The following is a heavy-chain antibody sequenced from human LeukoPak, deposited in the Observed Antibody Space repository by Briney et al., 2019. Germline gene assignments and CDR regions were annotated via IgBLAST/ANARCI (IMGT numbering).Heavy chain of an antibody. CDR1: GLVFDNFA. J-gene: IGHJ4*02. CDR3: ATQLLWFGESVEEGY. V-gene: IGHV3-23*01. Sequence: PGGSLRLSCAASGLVFDNFAMSWVRQAPGKGLVWVSTISSSGSSTYYADSVKGRFTVSRDNSKNTLDLQMNSLGVEDTAVYYCATQLLWFGESVEEGYWGQGTLVTVSP. CDR2: ISSSGSST. D-gene: IGHD3-10*01.